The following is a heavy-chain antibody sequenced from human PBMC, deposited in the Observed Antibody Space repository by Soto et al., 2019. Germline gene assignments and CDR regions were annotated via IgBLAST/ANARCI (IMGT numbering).Heavy chain of an antibody. CDR3: ARRAYCGGDCYNWFDP. D-gene: IGHD2-21*02. J-gene: IGHJ5*02. V-gene: IGHV1-69*13. CDR1: GGTFSSYA. CDR2: IIPIFGTA. Sequence: SVKVSCKASGGTFSSYAISWVRQAPGQGLEWMGGIIPIFGTANYAQKFQGRVTITADESTSTAYMELSSLRSEDTAVYYCARRAYCGGDCYNWFDPWGQGTLVTVSS.